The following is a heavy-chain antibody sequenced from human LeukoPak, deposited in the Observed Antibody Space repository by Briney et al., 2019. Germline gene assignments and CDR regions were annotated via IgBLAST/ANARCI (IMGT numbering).Heavy chain of an antibody. J-gene: IGHJ5*02. CDR2: IYYSGST. D-gene: IGHD2-2*01. Sequence: PSETLSLTCTVSGGSISSGGYYWSWIRQHPWKGLEWIGYIYYSGSTYYNPSLKSRVTISVDTSKNQFSLKLSSVTAADTAVYYCARASEYCSSTSCYNWFDPWGQGTLVTVSS. CDR3: ARASEYCSSTSCYNWFDP. CDR1: GGSISSGGYY. V-gene: IGHV4-31*03.